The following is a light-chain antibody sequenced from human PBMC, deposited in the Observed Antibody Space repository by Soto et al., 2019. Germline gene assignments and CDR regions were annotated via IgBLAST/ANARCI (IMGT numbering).Light chain of an antibody. CDR3: SSYTPSTTFV. CDR2: EVS. Sequence: QSALTQPASVSGSPGQSITISCTGTSSDVGGYNYVSWYQQHPGKVPKLMIYEVSNRPSGVSNRFSGSKSGNTASLTISWIQAEDEADYYCSSYTPSTTFVFGGGTKLTVL. V-gene: IGLV2-14*01. CDR1: SSDVGGYNY. J-gene: IGLJ2*01.